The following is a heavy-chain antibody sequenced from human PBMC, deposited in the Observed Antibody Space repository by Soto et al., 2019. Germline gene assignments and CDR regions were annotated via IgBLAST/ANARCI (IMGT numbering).Heavy chain of an antibody. Sequence: QVQLVQSGAEVKRPGSSVKVSCKASGDTFAFHSINWVRQAPGLGLEWMGRINPILSMSNYAQRFQGRVTMTADTSSSTAYMVLSILRSEDTAIYYCATSYGSGYRAFDYWGQGALVTVSS. J-gene: IGHJ4*02. CDR3: ATSYGSGYRAFDY. D-gene: IGHD3-10*01. CDR2: INPILSMS. CDR1: GDTFAFHS. V-gene: IGHV1-69*02.